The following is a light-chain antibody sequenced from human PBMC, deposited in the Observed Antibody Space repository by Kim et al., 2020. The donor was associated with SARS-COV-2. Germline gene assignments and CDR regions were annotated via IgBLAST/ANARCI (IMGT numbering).Light chain of an antibody. J-gene: IGLJ3*02. Sequence: GPSVTISCTGTTCDVGYYNYVSWYQQHPGKAPKLMIYEVTKRPSGVPDRFSGSKSGNTASLTVSGLQAEDEADYYCSSYASSNAWVFGGGTQLTVL. CDR2: EVT. V-gene: IGLV2-8*01. CDR3: SSYASSNAWV. CDR1: TCDVGYYNY.